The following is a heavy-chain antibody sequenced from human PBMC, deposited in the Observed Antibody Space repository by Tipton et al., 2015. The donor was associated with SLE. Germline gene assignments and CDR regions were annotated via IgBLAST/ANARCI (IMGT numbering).Heavy chain of an antibody. V-gene: IGHV4-39*07. J-gene: IGHJ6*03. D-gene: IGHD1-1*01. CDR1: GGSISSSSYY. CDR2: IYHSGST. Sequence: TLSLTCTVSGGSISSSSYYWGWIRQPPGKGLEWIGNIYHSGSTFYNPSLKSRVTISVDTSKNQFSLKLSSVTAADTAVYYCASSGPDWNDGEGYYYYYYMDVWGKGTTVTVSS. CDR3: ASSGPDWNDGEGYYYYYYMDV.